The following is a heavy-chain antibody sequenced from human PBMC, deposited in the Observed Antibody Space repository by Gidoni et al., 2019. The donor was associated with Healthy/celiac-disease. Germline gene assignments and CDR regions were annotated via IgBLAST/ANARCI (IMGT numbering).Heavy chain of an antibody. J-gene: IGHJ2*01. Sequence: QVQLVQSGAEVKQPGASVKVSCKASGYTFTGYYMHWVRQAPGQGLGGMGWINPNSGGTNYAQKFQGRVTMTRVTSISTAYMELSRLRSDDTAVYYCARDPRQTRYSSGWWYFDLWGRGTLVTVSS. CDR3: ARDPRQTRYSSGWWYFDL. CDR1: GYTFTGYY. V-gene: IGHV1-2*02. CDR2: INPNSGGT. D-gene: IGHD6-19*01.